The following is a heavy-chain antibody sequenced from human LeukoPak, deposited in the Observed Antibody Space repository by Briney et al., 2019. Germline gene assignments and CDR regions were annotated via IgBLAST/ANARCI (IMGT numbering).Heavy chain of an antibody. CDR2: ISSSGSTI. D-gene: IGHD6-19*01. CDR1: GFMFSSSE. J-gene: IGHJ4*02. CDR3: ARDLLAVAGKGH. V-gene: IGHV3-48*03. Sequence: AGGSLRLSCAASGFMFSSSEMTWVRQGPGAGLGRVSYISSSGSTIYYADSSHSRFTTSRDNAKNSLYLQMQSLRTEDTAGYYCARDLLAVAGKGHWGQGTLVSVPS.